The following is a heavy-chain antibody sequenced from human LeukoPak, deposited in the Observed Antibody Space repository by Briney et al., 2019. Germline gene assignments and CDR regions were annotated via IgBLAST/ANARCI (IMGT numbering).Heavy chain of an antibody. Sequence: GASVKVSCKASGGTFSSYAISWVRPAPGQGLEWMGWISAYNGNTNYAQKLQGRVTMTTDTSTSTAYMELRSLRSDDTAVYYCARDLPPGEWSIPFDYWGQGTLVTVSS. J-gene: IGHJ4*02. D-gene: IGHD3-16*01. CDR2: ISAYNGNT. CDR3: ARDLPPGEWSIPFDY. V-gene: IGHV1-18*01. CDR1: GGTFSSYA.